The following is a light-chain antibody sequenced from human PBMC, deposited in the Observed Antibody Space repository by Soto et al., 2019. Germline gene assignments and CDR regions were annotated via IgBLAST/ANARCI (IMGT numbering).Light chain of an antibody. CDR2: EVT. CDR3: SSYTTSAPYV. J-gene: IGLJ1*01. Sequence: QSALTQPASVSGSPGQSITISCTGTSSDVGAYNFVSWYQHHPGRAPKLIIYEVTIRPSGVSNRFSCSKSGNTASLTISGLQAEDEADYYCSSYTTSAPYVFGSGTKLTVL. V-gene: IGLV2-14*01. CDR1: SSDVGAYNF.